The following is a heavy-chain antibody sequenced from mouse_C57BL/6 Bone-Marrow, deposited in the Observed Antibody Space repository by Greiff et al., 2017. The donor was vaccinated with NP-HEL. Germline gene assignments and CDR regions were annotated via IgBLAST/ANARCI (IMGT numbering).Heavy chain of an antibody. J-gene: IGHJ2*01. D-gene: IGHD2-10*02. Sequence: EVQLQQSGPELVKPGASVKISCKASGYTFTDYYMNWVKQSHGKSLEWIGDINPNNGGTSYNQKFKGKATLTVDKSSSTAYMELRSLTSEDSAVYYCAREGYGKPYYWGQGTTLTVSS. V-gene: IGHV1-26*01. CDR2: INPNNGGT. CDR3: AREGYGKPYY. CDR1: GYTFTDYY.